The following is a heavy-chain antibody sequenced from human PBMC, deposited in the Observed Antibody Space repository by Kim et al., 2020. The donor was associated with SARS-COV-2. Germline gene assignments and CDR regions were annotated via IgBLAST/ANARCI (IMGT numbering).Heavy chain of an antibody. J-gene: IGHJ4*02. V-gene: IGHV3-23*01. D-gene: IGHD6-19*01. Sequence: GGSLRLSCAASGFTFATYPMIWVRQAPGKGLEWVSGLSGSGASTYYADSVKGRFTISRDNSKNTLFLQMNSLRGEDTAVYYCAKGSGAVAGRMVWGQGTLGTVSS. CDR2: LSGSGAST. CDR1: GFTFATYP. CDR3: AKGSGAVAGRMV.